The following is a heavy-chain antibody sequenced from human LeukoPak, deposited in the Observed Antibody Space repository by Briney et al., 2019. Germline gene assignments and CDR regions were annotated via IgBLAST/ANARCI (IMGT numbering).Heavy chain of an antibody. V-gene: IGHV4-61*02. CDR3: AAQTVYSNYYNWFDP. J-gene: IGHJ5*02. D-gene: IGHD4-11*01. Sequence: PSQTLSLTCTVSGGSISSGSYYWSWIRQPAGKGLEWIGRIYTSGSTNYNPSLKSRVTISVDTSKNQFSLKLSSVTAADTAVYYCAAQTVYSNYYNWFDPWGQGTLVTVSS. CDR2: IYTSGST. CDR1: GGSISSGSYY.